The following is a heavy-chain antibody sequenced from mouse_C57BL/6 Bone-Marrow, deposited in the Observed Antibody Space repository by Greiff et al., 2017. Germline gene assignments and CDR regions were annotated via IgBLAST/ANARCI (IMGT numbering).Heavy chain of an antibody. D-gene: IGHD2-4*01. CDR3: ARRITDWFAY. CDR1: GYTFTSYW. J-gene: IGHJ3*01. V-gene: IGHV1-59*01. CDR2: IDPSDSYT. Sequence: VQLQQPGAELVRPGTSVKLSCTASGYTFTSYWMHCVQQRPGQGLEWIGVIDPSDSYTNYNQKFKGKATLTVDTSSSTAYMQLSSLTSEDSAVYYCARRITDWFAYWGQGTLVTVSA.